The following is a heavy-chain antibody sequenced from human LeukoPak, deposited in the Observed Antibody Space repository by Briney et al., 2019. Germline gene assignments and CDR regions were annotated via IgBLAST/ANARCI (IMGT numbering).Heavy chain of an antibody. D-gene: IGHD4-17*01. CDR3: ASPLDYGAELDV. Sequence: SETLSLTCTVSGGSISSSSYYWGWIRQPPGKGLEWIGSIYYSGSTYYNPSLKSRVTISVDTSKNQFSLKLSSVTAADTAVYYCASPLDYGAELDVWGQGTTATVSS. CDR2: IYYSGST. CDR1: GGSISSSSYY. V-gene: IGHV4-39*01. J-gene: IGHJ6*02.